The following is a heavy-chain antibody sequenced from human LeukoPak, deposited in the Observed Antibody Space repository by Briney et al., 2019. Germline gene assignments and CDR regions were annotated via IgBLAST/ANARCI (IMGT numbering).Heavy chain of an antibody. V-gene: IGHV4-59*01. CDR3: ARGIPAAAGSMLLKISYYFDY. CDR2: IYYSGSN. CDR1: GGSISSYY. D-gene: IGHD6-13*01. J-gene: IGHJ4*02. Sequence: SETLSLTCTVSGGSISSYYWSWIRQPPGKGLEWIGYIYYSGSNNYNPSLKSRVTISVDTSKNQFSLQLSSVTAADTAVYYCARGIPAAAGSMLLKISYYFDYWGQGTLVTVSS.